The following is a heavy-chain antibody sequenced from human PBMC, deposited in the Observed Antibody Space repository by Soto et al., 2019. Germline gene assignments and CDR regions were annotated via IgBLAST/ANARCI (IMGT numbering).Heavy chain of an antibody. CDR1: GGTFSSYA. V-gene: IGHV1-69*13. Sequence: GASVKVSCKASGGTFSSYAISWVRQAPGQGLEWMGGIIPIFGTANYAQKFQGRVTITADESTSTAYMELSSLRSEDTAVYYCARGPLAAAYWYFDLWGRDTLVTVSS. CDR2: IIPIFGTA. CDR3: ARGPLAAAYWYFDL. D-gene: IGHD6-13*01. J-gene: IGHJ2*01.